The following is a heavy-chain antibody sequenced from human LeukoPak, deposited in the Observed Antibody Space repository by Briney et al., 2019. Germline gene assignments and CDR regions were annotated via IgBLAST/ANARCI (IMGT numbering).Heavy chain of an antibody. D-gene: IGHD3-16*01. CDR1: GYTFTGYW. CDR3: ARNWGAGHPINFDY. CDR2: ISPSGGST. J-gene: IGHJ4*02. Sequence: ASVKVSCKAFGYTFTGYWMHWVRQAPGQGPEWMGVISPSGGSTIYAQKFKGRVTLTRDMSTSTDYLELSSLRSEDTAVYYCARNWGAGHPINFDYWGQGTLVTVSS. V-gene: IGHV1-46*01.